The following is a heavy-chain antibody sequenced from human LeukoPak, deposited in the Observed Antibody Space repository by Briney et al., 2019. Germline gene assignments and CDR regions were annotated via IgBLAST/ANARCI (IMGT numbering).Heavy chain of an antibody. CDR3: ARAGLSDYGDVFDY. Sequence: GGSLRLSCAASGFTFSSYSMNWVRQAPGKGLEWVSYISSSSSTIYYADSVKGRFTISRDNAKNSLYPQMNSLRAEDTAVYYCARAGLSDYGDVFDYWGQGTLVTVSS. CDR2: ISSSSSTI. D-gene: IGHD4-17*01. J-gene: IGHJ4*02. V-gene: IGHV3-48*01. CDR1: GFTFSSYS.